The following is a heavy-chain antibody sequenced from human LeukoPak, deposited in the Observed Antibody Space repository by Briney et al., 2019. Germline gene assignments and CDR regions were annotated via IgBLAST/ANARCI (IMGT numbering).Heavy chain of an antibody. CDR3: ARDYYDSSGYYTQGY. V-gene: IGHV3-33*08. CDR2: IWYDGSNK. D-gene: IGHD3-22*01. CDR1: GFTFTNYW. J-gene: IGHJ4*02. Sequence: GGSLRLSCAASGFTFTNYWMHWVRQAPGKGLEWVAVIWYDGSNKYYADSVKGRFTISRDHSKNTLYLQMNSLRAEDTAVYYCARDYYDSSGYYTQGYWGQGTLVTVSS.